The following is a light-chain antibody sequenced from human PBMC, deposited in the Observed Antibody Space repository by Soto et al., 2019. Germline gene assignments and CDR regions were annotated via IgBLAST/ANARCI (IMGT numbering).Light chain of an antibody. Sequence: SALTQPASVSGSPGQSITISCTGTGSDVGGYNYVSWYQQHPGKAPKVMIYDVSNRPSGVSNRFSGSKSGNTASLTISGLQAEDEADYYCSSYTSASTPVVFGGGTKLTVL. CDR2: DVS. V-gene: IGLV2-14*01. CDR3: SSYTSASTPVV. J-gene: IGLJ2*01. CDR1: GSDVGGYNY.